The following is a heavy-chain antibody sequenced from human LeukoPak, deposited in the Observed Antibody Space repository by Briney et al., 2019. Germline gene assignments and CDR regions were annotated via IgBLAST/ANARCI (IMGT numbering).Heavy chain of an antibody. J-gene: IGHJ4*02. CDR1: GFTFSSYS. D-gene: IGHD6-19*01. Sequence: GGSLRLSCAASGFTFSSYSMSWVRQAPGKGLEWVSSISSSSSYIYYADSVKGRFTISRDNAKNSLYLQMNSLRAEDTAVYYCAAERDRGSWQWLARDYWGQGTLVTVSS. CDR3: AAERDRGSWQWLARDY. CDR2: ISSSSSYI. V-gene: IGHV3-21*01.